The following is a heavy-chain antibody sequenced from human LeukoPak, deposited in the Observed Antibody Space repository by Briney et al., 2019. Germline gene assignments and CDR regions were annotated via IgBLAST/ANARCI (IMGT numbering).Heavy chain of an antibody. CDR1: GFSLSTSGVG. V-gene: IGHV2-5*01. Sequence: SGPTLVNPTQTLTLTCTFSGFSLSTSGVGVGWIRQPPGKALEWLALIHWNDDKRYSPSLKSRLTITKDTSKNQVVLTMTNMDPVDTATYYCAHRSQVLVGATALYYFDYWGQGTLVTVSS. CDR2: IHWNDDK. CDR3: AHRSQVLVGATALYYFDY. D-gene: IGHD1-26*01. J-gene: IGHJ4*02.